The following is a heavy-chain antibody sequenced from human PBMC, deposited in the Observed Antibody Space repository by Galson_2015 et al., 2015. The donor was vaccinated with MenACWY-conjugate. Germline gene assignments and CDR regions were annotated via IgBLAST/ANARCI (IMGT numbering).Heavy chain of an antibody. CDR2: TYFTSKWYN. J-gene: IGHJ6*02. Sequence: CAISGDSVSSDSAAWNWIRQSPSRGLEWLGRTYFTSKWYNDYAVSVKSRITINPDTAKNQLSLHLKSVTPEDTAIYYCAREERGSYYCYGLDVWGQGTTVTGAS. CDR1: GDSVSSDSAA. CDR3: AREERGSYYCYGLDV. V-gene: IGHV6-1*01. D-gene: IGHD2-15*01.